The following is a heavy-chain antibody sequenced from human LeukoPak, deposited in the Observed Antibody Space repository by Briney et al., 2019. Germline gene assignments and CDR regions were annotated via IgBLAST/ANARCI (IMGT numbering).Heavy chain of an antibody. CDR2: ISSSGSTI. Sequence: GGSLRLSCAASGFTFSSYEMNWVRQAPGKGLEWVSYISSSGSTIYYADSVKGRFTISRDNAKNSLYLQMNSLRAKDTAVYYCARDLQLLWFGDSAYGMDVWGQGTTVTVSS. V-gene: IGHV3-48*03. CDR1: GFTFSSYE. CDR3: ARDLQLLWFGDSAYGMDV. D-gene: IGHD3-10*01. J-gene: IGHJ6*02.